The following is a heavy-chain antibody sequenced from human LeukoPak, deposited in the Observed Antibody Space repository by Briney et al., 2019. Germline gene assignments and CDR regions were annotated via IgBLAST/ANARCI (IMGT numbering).Heavy chain of an antibody. CDR3: ARVKFRFNKPNHPYYFDY. Sequence: EASVRVSCKASGYTFTTYGISWVRQAPGQGLEWMGWISTYSTNINYAQKFQDRVTMTTDTSTGTAYMEMKSLTSDDSAVYYCARVKFRFNKPNHPYYFDYWGRGTLVTVSS. CDR2: ISTYSTNI. D-gene: IGHD1-14*01. V-gene: IGHV1-18*01. CDR1: GYTFTTYG. J-gene: IGHJ4*02.